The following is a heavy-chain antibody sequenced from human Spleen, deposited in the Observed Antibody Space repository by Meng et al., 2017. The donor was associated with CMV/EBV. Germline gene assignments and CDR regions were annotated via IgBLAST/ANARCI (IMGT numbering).Heavy chain of an antibody. D-gene: IGHD3/OR15-3a*01. CDR2: IYYSGST. Sequence: QVQLQESGPGLVQPSQTLSLTCTVSGGSISSSSYYWGWIRQPPGKGLEWIGSIYYSGSTYYNPSLKSRVTISVDTSKNQFSLKLSSVTAADTAVYYCARVGDLMTLFDPWGQGTLVTVSS. CDR3: ARVGDLMTLFDP. CDR1: GGSISSSSYY. V-gene: IGHV4-39*07. J-gene: IGHJ5*02.